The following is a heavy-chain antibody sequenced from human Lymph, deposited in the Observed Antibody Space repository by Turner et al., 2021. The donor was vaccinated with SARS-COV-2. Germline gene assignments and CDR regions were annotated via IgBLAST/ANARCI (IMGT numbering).Heavy chain of an antibody. CDR3: ARSERGRADVWSGYYPSPLDY. D-gene: IGHD3-3*01. Sequence: EVQLVESGGGLVKPGGSLRLSCAASGFTFSSYSMNWVRQAPGKGLEWVSYISSSSSYIYYTDSVKGRFTISRDNAKNSLFLQMNSLRAEDTAVYYCARSERGRADVWSGYYPSPLDYWGQGTLVTVSS. CDR1: GFTFSSYS. V-gene: IGHV3-21*01. CDR2: ISSSSSYI. J-gene: IGHJ4*02.